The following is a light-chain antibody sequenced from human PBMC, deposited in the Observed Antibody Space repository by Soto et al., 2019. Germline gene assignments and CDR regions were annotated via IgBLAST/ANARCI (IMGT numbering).Light chain of an antibody. CDR2: EVN. CDR1: SSDVAFYNH. Sequence: QSALTQPASVSGSPGQSITISCTGTSSDVAFYNHVSWYQQHPGKAPKLLIYEVNNRPSGVSHRFSGSKSGNTASLTISGLQAEDEADYYCSSYAGSSNVFGTGTKLTVL. V-gene: IGLV2-14*01. CDR3: SSYAGSSNV. J-gene: IGLJ1*01.